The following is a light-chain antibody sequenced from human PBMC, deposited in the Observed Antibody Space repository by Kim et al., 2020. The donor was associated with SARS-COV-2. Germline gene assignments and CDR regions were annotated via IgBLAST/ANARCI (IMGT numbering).Light chain of an antibody. CDR1: QDVSNY. CDR3: QQYDKLPYT. Sequence: SETVGDRVTITCQASQDVSNYLNWYQQKPGKAPKHLIDEASNMETGVPSRFSGSGSGTEFTFTIRSLQPENIATDYCQQYDKLPYTFGQGTKLEIK. V-gene: IGKV1-33*01. J-gene: IGKJ2*01. CDR2: EAS.